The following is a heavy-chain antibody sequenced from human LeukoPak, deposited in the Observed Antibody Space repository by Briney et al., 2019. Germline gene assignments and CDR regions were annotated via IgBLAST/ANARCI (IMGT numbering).Heavy chain of an antibody. Sequence: SETLSLTCTVFGGSISSHYWSWIRQPPGKGLEWIGYMYYSGSTYYNPSLKSRVTISIDTSKNQFSLKLSSVTAADTAVYYCARPYYYDSRIDPWGQGTLVTVSS. V-gene: IGHV4-59*08. D-gene: IGHD3-22*01. CDR1: GGSISSHY. CDR3: ARPYYYDSRIDP. CDR2: MYYSGST. J-gene: IGHJ5*02.